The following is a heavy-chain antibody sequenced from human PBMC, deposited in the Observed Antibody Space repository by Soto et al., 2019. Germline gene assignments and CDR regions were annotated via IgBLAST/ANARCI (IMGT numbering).Heavy chain of an antibody. CDR3: ARVGVWYCSSTSCYLHYYGMDV. CDR1: GFTFSSYS. CDR2: ISSSSSYI. Sequence: EVQLVESGGGLVKPGGSLRLSCAASGFTFSSYSMNWVRRAPGKGLEWVSSISSSSSYIYYADSVKGRFTISRDNAKNSLYVQMNSLRAEDKAVYYCARVGVWYCSSTSCYLHYYGMDVWGQGTTVTVSS. V-gene: IGHV3-21*01. J-gene: IGHJ6*02. D-gene: IGHD2-2*01.